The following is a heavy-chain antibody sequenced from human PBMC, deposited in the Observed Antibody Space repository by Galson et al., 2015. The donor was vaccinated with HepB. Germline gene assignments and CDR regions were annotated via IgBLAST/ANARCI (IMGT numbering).Heavy chain of an antibody. D-gene: IGHD1/OR15-1a*01. CDR3: ARDGSRTYYFDY. V-gene: IGHV3-30*03. J-gene: IGHJ4*02. CDR2: VVYDGSDK. CDR1: GFTFSYYS. Sequence: SLRLSCAASGFTFSYYSMHWVRLAPGKGLEWVAAVVYDGSDKYYADSVKGQFTISRDNSKNTLYSQMNSLRGEDTAVYYCARDGSRTYYFDYWGLGTLVTVSS.